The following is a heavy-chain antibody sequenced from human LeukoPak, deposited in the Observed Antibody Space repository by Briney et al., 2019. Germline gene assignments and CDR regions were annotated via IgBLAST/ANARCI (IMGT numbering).Heavy chain of an antibody. J-gene: IGHJ6*03. Sequence: DSVKVSCKASGYTFTSYDINWVRQATGQGLEWMGWMNPNSGNTGYAQKFQGRVTMTRNTSISTAYMELSSLRSEDTAVYYCAREGYCTNGVCYTNYYYYMDVWGKGTTVTVSS. CDR2: MNPNSGNT. V-gene: IGHV1-8*01. D-gene: IGHD2-8*01. CDR1: GYTFTSYD. CDR3: AREGYCTNGVCYTNYYYYMDV.